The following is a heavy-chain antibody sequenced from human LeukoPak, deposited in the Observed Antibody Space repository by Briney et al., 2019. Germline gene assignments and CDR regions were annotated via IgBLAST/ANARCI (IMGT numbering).Heavy chain of an antibody. CDR1: GGSFSGYY. Sequence: SETLSLTCAVSGGSFSGYYWSWIRQPPGKGLEWIGEINHSGSTNYNPSLKSRVTISVDTSKNQFSLKQSSVTAADTAVYYCARGYPLLWFGGAFDIWGQGTMVTVSS. J-gene: IGHJ3*02. D-gene: IGHD3-10*01. CDR3: ARGYPLLWFGGAFDI. V-gene: IGHV4-34*01. CDR2: INHSGST.